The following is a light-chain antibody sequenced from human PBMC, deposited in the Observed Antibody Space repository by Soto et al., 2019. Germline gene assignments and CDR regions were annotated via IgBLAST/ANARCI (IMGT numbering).Light chain of an antibody. Sequence: EIVLTQSPGSLSLSPGERATLSCRASQSVDSTFFAWYQKKPGQAPRLLIYGASKRATGVPDRFSGSGSGTDFTLTISSLEAEDFAVYYCQQYMSSVTFGQGTKVEI. CDR1: QSVDSTF. CDR3: QQYMSSVT. V-gene: IGKV3-20*01. CDR2: GAS. J-gene: IGKJ1*01.